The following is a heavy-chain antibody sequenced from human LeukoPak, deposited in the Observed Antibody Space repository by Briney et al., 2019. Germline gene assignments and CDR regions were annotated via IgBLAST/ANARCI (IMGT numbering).Heavy chain of an antibody. V-gene: IGHV3-33*01. J-gene: IGHJ5*02. D-gene: IGHD6-19*01. CDR2: IWYDGSNK. CDR1: GFTFSNYG. Sequence: GGSLRLSCAASGFTFSNYGMHWVRQAPGKGLEWVAVIWYDGSNKYYADSVKGRFTVSRDDSKNTLYLQMNSLRVEDTAVYYCARDLRSNGCCGWFDPWGQGTLVTVSS. CDR3: ARDLRSNGCCGWFDP.